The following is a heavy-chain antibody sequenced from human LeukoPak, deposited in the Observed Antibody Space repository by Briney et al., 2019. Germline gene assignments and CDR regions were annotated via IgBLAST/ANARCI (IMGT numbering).Heavy chain of an antibody. CDR3: ARGYCSGGDCCSEIAFDI. D-gene: IGHD2-15*01. Sequence: GGSLRLSCAASGFTFSSYWMHWVRQAPGKGLVWVSRIKSDGSSTSYADSVKGRFTISRDNAKNTLYLQMNSLRAEDTAVYYCARGYCSGGDCCSEIAFDIWGQGTMVTVSS. J-gene: IGHJ3*02. CDR2: IKSDGSST. CDR1: GFTFSSYW. V-gene: IGHV3-74*01.